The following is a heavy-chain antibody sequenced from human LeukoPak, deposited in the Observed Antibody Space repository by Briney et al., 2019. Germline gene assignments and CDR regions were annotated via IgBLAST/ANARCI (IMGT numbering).Heavy chain of an antibody. V-gene: IGHV1-46*01. Sequence: GASAKVSCKASGYTFTSYYMHWVRQAPGQGLEWMGIINPSGGSTSYAQKFQGRVTMTRDTSTSTVYMELSSLRSEDTAVYYCARDCYDSSGLGSYYFDYWGQGTLVTVSS. D-gene: IGHD3-22*01. J-gene: IGHJ4*02. CDR2: INPSGGST. CDR1: GYTFTSYY. CDR3: ARDCYDSSGLGSYYFDY.